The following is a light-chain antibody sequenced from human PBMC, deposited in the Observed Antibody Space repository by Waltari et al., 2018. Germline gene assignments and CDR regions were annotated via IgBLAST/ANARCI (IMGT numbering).Light chain of an antibody. V-gene: IGLV2-14*03. Sequence: QSALTQPASVSGSPGQSITISCTGTNSDIGGYNFVSWYQQHPGKAPRLMIYDVNKRPSGVSNRLSGSKSGNTASLTISGLQADDEADYYCTSFTSTTSYVVFGGGTNLTV. CDR2: DVN. J-gene: IGLJ2*01. CDR1: NSDIGGYNF. CDR3: TSFTSTTSYVV.